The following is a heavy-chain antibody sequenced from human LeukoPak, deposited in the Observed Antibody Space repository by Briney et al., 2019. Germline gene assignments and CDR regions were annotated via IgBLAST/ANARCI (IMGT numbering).Heavy chain of an antibody. V-gene: IGHV4/OR15-8*01. CDR1: GASIASHSW. Sequence: SEALSLTCAVSGASIASHSWWSWVRQPPGKGLEWIGEVYHSGGANYKPSLKSRVTISVDTSRNHFSLKLTSVTAADTAVYFCAYNRNFALDNWGQGTLVTVSS. CDR2: VYHSGGA. D-gene: IGHD1-14*01. CDR3: AYNRNFALDN. J-gene: IGHJ4*01.